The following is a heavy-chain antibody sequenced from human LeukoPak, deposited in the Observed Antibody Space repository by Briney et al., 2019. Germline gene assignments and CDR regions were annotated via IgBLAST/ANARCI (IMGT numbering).Heavy chain of an antibody. V-gene: IGHV4-30-4*01. CDR1: GGSFSGYY. CDR3: AGARTYYYDSSGYQDDY. J-gene: IGHJ4*02. D-gene: IGHD3-22*01. Sequence: KPSETLSLTCAVYGGSFSGYYWSWIRQPPGKGLEWIGYIYYSGSTYYNPSLKSRVTISVDTSKNQFSLKLSSVTAADTAVYYCAGARTYYYDSSGYQDDYWGQGTLVTVSS. CDR2: IYYSGST.